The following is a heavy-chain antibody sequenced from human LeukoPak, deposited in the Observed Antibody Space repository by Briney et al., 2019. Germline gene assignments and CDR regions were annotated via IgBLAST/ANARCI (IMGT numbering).Heavy chain of an antibody. J-gene: IGHJ4*02. V-gene: IGHV4-4*07. CDR3: ARGPYCNGGSCYYFDY. D-gene: IGHD2-15*01. CDR2: IYASGST. Sequence: SETLSLTCTVSGGSINSYYWSWIRQPAGKGLEWIGRIYASGSTNYNPSLKSRVTISVDTSKNQFSLKLISVTAADTAVYFCARGPYCNGGSCYYFDYWGQGTLVTVSS. CDR1: GGSINSYY.